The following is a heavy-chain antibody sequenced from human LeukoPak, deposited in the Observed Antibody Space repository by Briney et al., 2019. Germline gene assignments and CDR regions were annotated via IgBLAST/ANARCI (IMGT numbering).Heavy chain of an antibody. D-gene: IGHD5-18*01. CDR1: GFTFSGYA. CDR3: ARLIYSYGWDY. V-gene: IGHV3-23*01. CDR2: ISGSGSDT. Sequence: GGSLRLSCVVSGFTFSGYAMNWVRQAPGKGLEWVSAISGSGSDTFYADSVKGRFISSRDNSKNTLYLQMNSLRAEDTAVYYCARLIYSYGWDYWGQGTLVTVSS. J-gene: IGHJ4*02.